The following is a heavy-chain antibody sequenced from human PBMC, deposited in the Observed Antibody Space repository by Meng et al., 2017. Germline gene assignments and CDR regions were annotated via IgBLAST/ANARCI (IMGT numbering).Heavy chain of an antibody. V-gene: IGHV4-34*01. Sequence: QVQLQQWGAGLLKPSETLSLTCAVYGGSFSGYYWSWIRQPPGKGLEWIGSIYYSGSTYYNPSLKSRVTISVDTSKNQFSLKLSSVTAADTAVYYCARVVAAAGMVVLDWFDPWGQGTLVTVSS. J-gene: IGHJ5*02. CDR2: IYYSGST. D-gene: IGHD6-13*01. CDR1: GGSFSGYY. CDR3: ARVVAAAGMVVLDWFDP.